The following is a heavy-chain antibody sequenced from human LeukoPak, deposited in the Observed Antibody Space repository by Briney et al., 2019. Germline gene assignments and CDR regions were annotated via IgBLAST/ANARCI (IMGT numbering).Heavy chain of an antibody. V-gene: IGHV3-9*01. J-gene: IGHJ4*02. D-gene: IGHD6-19*01. CDR3: AKDRYGSGWYNLDY. CDR1: GGSISSYY. CDR2: ISWNSGSI. Sequence: LSLTCTVSGGSISSYYWSWIRQPPGKGLEWVSGISWNSGSIGYADSVKGRFTISRDNAKNSLYLQMNSLRAEDTALYYCAKDRYGSGWYNLDYWGQGTLVTVSS.